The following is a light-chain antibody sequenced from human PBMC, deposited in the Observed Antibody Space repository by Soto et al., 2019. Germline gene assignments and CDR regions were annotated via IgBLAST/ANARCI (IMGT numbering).Light chain of an antibody. CDR2: DAS. CDR1: QNIHNW. J-gene: IGKJ3*01. CDR3: QQYNRSPFT. V-gene: IGKV1-5*01. Sequence: DIQMTQSPSTLSASVGDRVTITCRASQNIHNWLAWYQQKPGKAPKLLVYDASSLESGVPSRFSGSGSGTEFTLTISSLQPYDFATYYCQQYNRSPFTFGPGTKVDIK.